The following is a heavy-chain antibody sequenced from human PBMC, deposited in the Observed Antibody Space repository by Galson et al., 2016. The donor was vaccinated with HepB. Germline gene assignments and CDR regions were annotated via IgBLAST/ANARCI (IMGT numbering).Heavy chain of an antibody. Sequence: SLRLSCAASGFSFSTYAIQWVRQAPGKGPEWVAVISNDGTITYYADSVRGRFTISRDNFKSTVYLQMNSLEPGDTALYYCAREMTYKCELDYWGQGTLVTVSS. CDR3: AREMTYKCELDY. CDR2: ISNDGTIT. V-gene: IGHV3-30-3*01. J-gene: IGHJ4*02. D-gene: IGHD5-24*01. CDR1: GFSFSTYA.